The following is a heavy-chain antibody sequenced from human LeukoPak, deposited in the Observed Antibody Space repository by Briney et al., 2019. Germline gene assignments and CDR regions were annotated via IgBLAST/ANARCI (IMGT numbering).Heavy chain of an antibody. J-gene: IGHJ5*02. D-gene: IGHD2-15*01. CDR3: AGDGGRSRKDWFDP. Sequence: GGSLRLSCAASGFTFSSNSMNWVRQAPGKGLEWVSSISSGSSYIYYADSEKGRFTISRDNAKNSLYLQMNSLRAEDTAVYYCAGDGGRSRKDWFDPWGQGTLVTVSS. V-gene: IGHV3-21*01. CDR1: GFTFSSNS. CDR2: ISSGSSYI.